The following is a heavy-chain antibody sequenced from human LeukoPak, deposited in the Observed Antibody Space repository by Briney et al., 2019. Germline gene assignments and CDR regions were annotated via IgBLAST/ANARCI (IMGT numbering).Heavy chain of an antibody. CDR3: ARQADDSSSSLVYFDY. D-gene: IGHD6-6*01. Sequence: SETLSLTCAVSGGSISSHYWSWIRQPPGKGLEWIGFIYHSGTTKYNPSLKSRVTISADTSKNQFSLKLSSVTAADTAVYYCARQADDSSSSLVYFDYWGQGTLVTVSS. CDR2: IYHSGTT. CDR1: GGSISSHY. V-gene: IGHV4-59*08. J-gene: IGHJ4*02.